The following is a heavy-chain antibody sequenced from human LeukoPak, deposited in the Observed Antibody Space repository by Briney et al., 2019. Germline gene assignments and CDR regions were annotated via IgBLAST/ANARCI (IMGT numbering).Heavy chain of an antibody. CDR2: IYPGDSDT. CDR1: GYSFTSYW. D-gene: IGHD6-13*01. V-gene: IGHV5-51*01. J-gene: IGHJ4*02. CDR3: ARPGSYSSSWFDFDY. Sequence: GESLKISCKGSGYSFTSYWIGWVRQMPGKGLEWMGIIYPGDSDTTYSPSFQGQVTISVDKSISTAYLQWSSLKASDTAMYYCARPGSYSSSWFDFDYWGQGTLVTVSS.